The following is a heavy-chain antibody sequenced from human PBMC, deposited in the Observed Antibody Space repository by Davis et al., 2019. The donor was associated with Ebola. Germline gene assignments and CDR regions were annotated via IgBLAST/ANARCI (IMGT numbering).Heavy chain of an antibody. D-gene: IGHD3-16*01. CDR3: ARVSWGLSKAFDN. J-gene: IGHJ4*02. CDR2: TYSNSKWYS. Sequence: HPQTLSLTCAISGDSLSSNIPAWYWIRQSPSRGLEWLGSTYSNSKWYSDYAMSVKSRITINPDPSKNQFSLHLNPVTPEDTAVYYCARVSWGLSKAFDNWGQGTLVTVSS. CDR1: GDSLSSNIPA. V-gene: IGHV6-1*01.